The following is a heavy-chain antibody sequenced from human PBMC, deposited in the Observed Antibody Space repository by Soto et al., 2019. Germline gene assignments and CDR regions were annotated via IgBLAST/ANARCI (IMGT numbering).Heavy chain of an antibody. CDR2: IYCSGST. D-gene: IGHD5-18*01. J-gene: IGHJ5*02. CDR1: GGSVSSGNYY. CDR3: ARDLLIQYPTRRKYIYVGREWFDP. V-gene: IGHV4-61*01. Sequence: QVQLQESGPGLVKPSETLSLTCTVSGGSVSSGNYYWSWLRPPPGQGLDWIGCIYCSGSTNHNLSRERPSNNTTHQGQEPVPLDTYHSNSSVQGSSYCARDLLIQYPTRRKYIYVGREWFDPWGQGTLVTVSS.